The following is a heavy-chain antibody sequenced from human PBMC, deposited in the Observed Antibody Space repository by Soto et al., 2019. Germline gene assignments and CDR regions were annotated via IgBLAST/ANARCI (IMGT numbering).Heavy chain of an antibody. Sequence: SQTLSLTCVISGDSVSGNSAAWNWIRQSPSRGLEWLGRTYYRSRWYNDYAVSVKSRITVTPDTSKNQFSLKLSSVTAADTAVYYCARGIAARPNWFDPWGQGTLVTVSS. J-gene: IGHJ5*02. D-gene: IGHD6-6*01. CDR3: ARGIAARPNWFDP. V-gene: IGHV6-1*01. CDR1: GDSVSGNSAA. CDR2: TYYRSRWYN.